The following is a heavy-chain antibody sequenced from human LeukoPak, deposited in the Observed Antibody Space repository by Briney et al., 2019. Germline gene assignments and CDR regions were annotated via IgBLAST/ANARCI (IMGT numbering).Heavy chain of an antibody. CDR2: ISSSSSYI. J-gene: IGHJ5*02. V-gene: IGHV3-21*01. CDR3: APRDWFDP. CDR1: GFTFSRYS. Sequence: GGSLRLSCAASGFTFSRYSMNWVLQAPGKGLEWVSSISSSSSYIYYADSVKGRFTISRDNAKNSLSMQIHSLRAEDTAVYYCAPRDWFDPWGQGTLVTVSS.